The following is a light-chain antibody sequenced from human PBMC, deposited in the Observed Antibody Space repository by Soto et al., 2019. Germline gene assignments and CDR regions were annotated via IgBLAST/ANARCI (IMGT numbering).Light chain of an antibody. CDR3: QQYYTYWHM. J-gene: IGKJ1*01. CDR1: QSISDY. CDR2: DAS. Sequence: DIKMTQSPSTLSASVGDRVIITCRASQSISDYLAWYQQKPGKAPKLLIYDASNLESGVPSTFSGSGSGTEFTLTISSLQPDDFATYYCQQYYTYWHMFGQGTKVDFK. V-gene: IGKV1-5*01.